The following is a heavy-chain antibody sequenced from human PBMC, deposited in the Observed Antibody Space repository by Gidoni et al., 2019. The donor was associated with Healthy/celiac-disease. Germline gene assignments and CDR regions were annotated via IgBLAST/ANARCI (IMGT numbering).Heavy chain of an antibody. J-gene: IGHJ2*01. CDR1: GGSISSSSYY. V-gene: IGHV4-39*05. D-gene: IGHD3-22*01. Sequence: QLQLQESGPGLVKPSETPSLTCTVSGGSISSSSYYWGWIRQPPGKGLEWIGSIYYSGSTYYNPSLKSRVTIYVDTSKNQFSLKLSSVTAADTAVYYCATDNDYYDSSGYAPLYFDLWGRGTLVTVSS. CDR2: IYYSGST. CDR3: ATDNDYYDSSGYAPLYFDL.